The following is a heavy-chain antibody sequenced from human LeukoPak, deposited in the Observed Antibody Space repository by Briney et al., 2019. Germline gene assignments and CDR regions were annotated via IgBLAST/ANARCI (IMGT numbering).Heavy chain of an antibody. CDR3: ARSSSTSCYCLGDY. V-gene: IGHV3-21*01. J-gene: IGHJ4*02. CDR2: ISGGGSNI. Sequence: PRKGLEWVLSISGGGSNIYYADSVKGRFTISRDNAKSSLYLQMNSLRAEDTAVYYCARSSSTSCYCLGDYWGQGTLVTVSS. D-gene: IGHD2-2*01.